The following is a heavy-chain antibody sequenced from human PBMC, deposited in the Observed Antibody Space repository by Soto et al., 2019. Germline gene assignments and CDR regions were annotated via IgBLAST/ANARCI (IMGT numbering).Heavy chain of an antibody. Sequence: GASVKVSCKASGYTFSNFAMHWVRQAPGQRLEWMGWINPGNGNTKYSQTFQGRVTITRDTSASTAYMELSSLRSEDTAVYYCARAVARGVKTIYYYYGMGVWGQGTTVTVSS. D-gene: IGHD3-10*01. CDR2: INPGNGNT. CDR3: ARAVARGVKTIYYYYGMGV. CDR1: GYTFSNFA. J-gene: IGHJ6*02. V-gene: IGHV1-3*01.